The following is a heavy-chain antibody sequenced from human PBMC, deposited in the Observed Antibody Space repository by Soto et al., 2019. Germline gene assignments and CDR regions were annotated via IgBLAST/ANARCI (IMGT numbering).Heavy chain of an antibody. V-gene: IGHV4-59*08. J-gene: IGHJ2*01. CDR3: FFFQAEDGIRDVRSVSAFLLNRSSDL. D-gene: IGHD3-10*02. CDR2: FYYSGST. Sequence: EKGLEWIGYFYYSGSTNYNPSLKSRVTISVDTSKNQFSLKLSSVTAADTAVYYCFFFQAEDGIRDVRSVSAFLLNRSSDL.